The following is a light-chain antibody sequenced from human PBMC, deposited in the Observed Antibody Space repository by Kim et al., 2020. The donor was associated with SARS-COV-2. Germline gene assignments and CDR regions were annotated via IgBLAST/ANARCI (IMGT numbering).Light chain of an antibody. V-gene: IGKV2-40*01. J-gene: IGKJ5*01. CDR3: MQRIEYPWA. Sequence: ASICGRSSKTRRNSEGGNSYLDWYQQKPGKAPKLLIYAVSTRECGVPERFSGSGSGTEFTLKISRVEAEDVGAYYCMQRIEYPWAFGQGTRLEIK. CDR2: AVS. CDR1: KTRRNSEGGNSY.